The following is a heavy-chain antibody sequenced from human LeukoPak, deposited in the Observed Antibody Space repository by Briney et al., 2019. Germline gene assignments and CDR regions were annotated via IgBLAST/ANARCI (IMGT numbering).Heavy chain of an antibody. CDR3: ARTMVVTAIMIYYYGMDV. D-gene: IGHD2-21*02. J-gene: IGHJ6*02. V-gene: IGHV1-69*13. CDR2: IIPIFGTA. Sequence: ASVKVSCKASGGTFSSYAINWVRQAPGQGLEWMGGIIPIFGTANYAQKFQGRVTITADESTSTAYMELSSLRSEDTAVYYCARTMVVTAIMIYYYGMDVWGQGTTVTVSS. CDR1: GGTFSSYA.